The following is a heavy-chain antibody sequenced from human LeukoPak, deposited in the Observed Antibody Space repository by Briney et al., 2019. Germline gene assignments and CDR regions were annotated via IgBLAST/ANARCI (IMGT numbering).Heavy chain of an antibody. CDR2: IKEDGSEK. J-gene: IGHJ4*02. CDR1: GFTLSSYW. V-gene: IGHV3-7*01. Sequence: GGSLRLSCATSGFTLSSYWMSWVRQAPGKGLEWVANIKEDGSEKYYVDSVMGRFTISRDNAKNSMYLQMNSLRAEDTAVYYCASSRSGSWYDFDSWGQGTLVTVSS. CDR3: ASSRSGSWYDFDS. D-gene: IGHD6-13*01.